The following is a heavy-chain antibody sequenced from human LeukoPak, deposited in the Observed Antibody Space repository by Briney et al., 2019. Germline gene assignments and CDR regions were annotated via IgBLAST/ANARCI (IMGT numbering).Heavy chain of an antibody. CDR2: ITANSGKL. CDR3: ARESTSTYGARLYSFDC. CDR1: GFTFDVYP. D-gene: IGHD2-8*01. J-gene: IGHJ4*02. Sequence: GGSLRLSCAASGFTFDVYPMQWVRQAPGKGVEWVSGITANSGKLDYADSVKGRFVISRDNAKNSLFLRLNNVRAEDMALYYCARESTSTYGARLYSFDCWGQGTQVTVSS. V-gene: IGHV3-9*03.